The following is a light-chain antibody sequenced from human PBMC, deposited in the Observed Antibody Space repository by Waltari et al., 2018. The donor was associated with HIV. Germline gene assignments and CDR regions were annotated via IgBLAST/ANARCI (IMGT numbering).Light chain of an antibody. Sequence: EIVLTQSPVTPAVSTGEGATLSCRARQSISGNLAWYQQKPCQAPRPLIYGASTRATGIPARFSGSGSGTEFTLTISSLQSEDFAVYYCQQYNNWPRTFGQGTKLEIK. CDR2: GAS. J-gene: IGKJ2*01. CDR3: QQYNNWPRT. V-gene: IGKV3-15*01. CDR1: QSISGN.